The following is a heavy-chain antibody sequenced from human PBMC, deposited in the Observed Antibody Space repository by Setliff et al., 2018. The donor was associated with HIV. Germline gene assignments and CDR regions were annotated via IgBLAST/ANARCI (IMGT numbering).Heavy chain of an antibody. Sequence: ASVKVSCKASGYTFTGYYMHWVRQAPGQGLEWMGWINPNSGGTNYAQNFQGRVTVTRDTSISTVFMELSGLRSDDTALYYCARSDRLFFDYWGQGTLVTVSS. CDR1: GYTFTGYY. V-gene: IGHV1-2*02. CDR2: INPNSGGT. CDR3: ARSDRLFFDY. J-gene: IGHJ4*02. D-gene: IGHD3-3*01.